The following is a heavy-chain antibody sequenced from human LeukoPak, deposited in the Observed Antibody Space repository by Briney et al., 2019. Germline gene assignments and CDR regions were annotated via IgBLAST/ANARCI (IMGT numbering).Heavy chain of an antibody. CDR2: ISSSSSYI. CDR1: GFTFSSCS. J-gene: IGHJ3*02. CDR3: ASETSMIRGVIYAFDI. V-gene: IGHV3-21*01. D-gene: IGHD3-10*01. Sequence: GGSLRLSCALSGFTFSSCSMNWVRQAPGKGLEWVSSISSSSSYIYYADSVKGRFTISRDNAKNSLYLQMNSLRAEDTAVYYCASETSMIRGVIYAFDIWGQGTMVTVSS.